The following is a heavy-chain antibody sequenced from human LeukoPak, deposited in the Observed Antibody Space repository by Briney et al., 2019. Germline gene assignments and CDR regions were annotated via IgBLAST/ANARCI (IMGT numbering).Heavy chain of an antibody. J-gene: IGHJ4*02. V-gene: IGHV3-7*02. D-gene: IGHD5-18*01. Sequence: GGSLRLSCVASGFSFSIYPMSWVRQAPGKGLERVANIRQDGRETHYVDSVRGRFTISRDNAKNTLYLQMNSLRAEDTAVYYCARVVDTHFDYWGQGTLVTVSS. CDR2: IRQDGRET. CDR3: ARVVDTHFDY. CDR1: GFSFSIYP.